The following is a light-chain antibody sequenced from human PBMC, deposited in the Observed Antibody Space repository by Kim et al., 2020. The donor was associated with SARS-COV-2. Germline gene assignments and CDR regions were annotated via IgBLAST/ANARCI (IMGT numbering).Light chain of an antibody. J-gene: IGLJ2*01. Sequence: QRVTISCTGSSSNIGAGYYVHWYQQLPGAAPKLLISNDYSRPSGVPDRFSGSKSGTSASLAITGLQAEDEADYYCQSYDSSLTDVVFGGGTKLTVL. V-gene: IGLV1-40*01. CDR3: QSYDSSLTDVV. CDR1: SSNIGAGYY. CDR2: NDY.